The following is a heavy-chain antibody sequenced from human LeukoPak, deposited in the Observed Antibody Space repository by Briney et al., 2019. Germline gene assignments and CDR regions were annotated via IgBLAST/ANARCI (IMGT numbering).Heavy chain of an antibody. D-gene: IGHD3-10*01. CDR3: ASRYYGSGSYSDY. CDR1: GGSISSSSYY. Sequence: ASETLSLTCTVSGGSISSSSYYWGWIRQPPGKGLEWIGSIYYSGSTYYNPSLKSRVTISVDTSKNQFSLKLSSVTAADTAVYYCASRYYGSGSYSDYWGQGTLVTASS. J-gene: IGHJ4*02. CDR2: IYYSGST. V-gene: IGHV4-39*01.